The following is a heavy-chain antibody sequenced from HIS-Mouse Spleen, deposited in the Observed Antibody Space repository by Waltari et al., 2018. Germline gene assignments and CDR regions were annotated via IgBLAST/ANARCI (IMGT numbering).Heavy chain of an antibody. D-gene: IGHD2-8*01. CDR3: ARDSWAYAIEYFQH. V-gene: IGHV4-38-2*02. CDR1: GYSISSGYY. CDR2: IYHSGST. J-gene: IGHJ1*01. Sequence: QVQLQESGPGLVKPSETLSLTCTVSGYSISSGYYWGWIRQPPGKGLGWIGSIYHSGSTYYNPSLKSRVTISVDTSKNQFSLKLSSVTAADTAVYYCARDSWAYAIEYFQHWGQCTLVTVSS.